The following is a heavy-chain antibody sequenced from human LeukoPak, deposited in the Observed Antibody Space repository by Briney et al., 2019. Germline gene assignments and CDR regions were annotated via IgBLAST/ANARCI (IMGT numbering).Heavy chain of an antibody. CDR1: GFTFSSYA. Sequence: GGSLRLSCAASGFTFSSYAMHWVRQAPGKGLEWVAVISYDGSNKYYADSVKGRFTISRDNSKNTLYLQMNSLRAEDTAVYYCARDPYSSSSPYYYYYYMDVWGKGTTVTVSS. CDR2: ISYDGSNK. V-gene: IGHV3-30*01. J-gene: IGHJ6*03. D-gene: IGHD6-6*01. CDR3: ARDPYSSSSPYYYYYYMDV.